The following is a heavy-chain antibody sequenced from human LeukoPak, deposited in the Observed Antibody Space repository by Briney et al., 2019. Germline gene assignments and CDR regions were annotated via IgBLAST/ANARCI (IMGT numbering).Heavy chain of an antibody. J-gene: IGHJ5*02. CDR2: IIPILGIA. CDR1: GGTFSSYT. Sequence: ASVKVSCKASGGTFSSYTISWGRQAPGQGLEWMGRIIPILGIANYAQKFQGRVTITADKSTSTAYMELSSLRSEDTAVYYCARHPSGNWFDPWGQGTLVTVSS. V-gene: IGHV1-69*02. D-gene: IGHD1-26*01. CDR3: ARHPSGNWFDP.